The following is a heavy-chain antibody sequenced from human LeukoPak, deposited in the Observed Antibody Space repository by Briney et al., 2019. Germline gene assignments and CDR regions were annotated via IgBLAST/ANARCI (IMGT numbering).Heavy chain of an antibody. V-gene: IGHV3-20*04. CDR3: ARDREGSGWWYFDS. J-gene: IGHJ4*02. Sequence: GGSLRLSCAASGFTFDHYGMSWVRQAPGKELEWVGGINWNSGSTGHADSVKGRFTISRDNAKNSLYLQMNGLRAEDTAFYYCARDREGSGWWYFDSWGQGALVTVSS. CDR1: GFTFDHYG. CDR2: INWNSGST. D-gene: IGHD6-19*01.